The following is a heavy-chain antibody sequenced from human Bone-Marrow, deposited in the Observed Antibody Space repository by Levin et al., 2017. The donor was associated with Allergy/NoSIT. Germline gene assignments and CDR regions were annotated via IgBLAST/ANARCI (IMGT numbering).Heavy chain of an antibody. CDR1: GGTLRNYA. CDR3: ARARGGFYGSGSFDF. J-gene: IGHJ4*02. V-gene: IGHV1-69*13. CDR2: IIPAFGST. D-gene: IGHD3-10*01. Sequence: AASVKVSCKASGGTLRNYAISWVRQAPGQGLEWMGGIIPAFGSTNYAQKFQDRVTITADESTRTSHMELRSLRFEDTAVYYCARARGGFYGSGSFDFWGQGTLVTVSS.